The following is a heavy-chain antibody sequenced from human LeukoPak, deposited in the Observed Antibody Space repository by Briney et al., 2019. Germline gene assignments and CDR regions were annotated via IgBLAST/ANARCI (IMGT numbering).Heavy chain of an antibody. J-gene: IGHJ4*02. CDR1: GFTFSSYW. V-gene: IGHV3-74*01. CDR3: ARVAYYYDSSGYFPY. Sequence: GGSLRLSCAASGFTFSSYWMHWVRQAPGKGLVWVSRINSDGSSTSYADSVKGRFTISRDNAKNTLYLQMNSLRAEDTAVYYCARVAYYYDSSGYFPYWGQGTPVTVSS. D-gene: IGHD3-22*01. CDR2: INSDGSST.